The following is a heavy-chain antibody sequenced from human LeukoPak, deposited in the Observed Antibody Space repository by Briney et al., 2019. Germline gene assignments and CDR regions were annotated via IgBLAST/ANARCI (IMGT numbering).Heavy chain of an antibody. CDR1: GGSFSGYY. J-gene: IGHJ6*03. CDR3: ARTGGTFYFYYYMDV. V-gene: IGHV4-34*01. CDR2: IYYSGST. Sequence: SETLSLTCAVYGGSFSGYYWSWIRQPPGKGLEWIGSIYYSGSTDYNPSLKSRVTISLDTSKQQFSLKLSSVTAADTAVYYCARTGGTFYFYYYMDVWGKGTTVTVSS.